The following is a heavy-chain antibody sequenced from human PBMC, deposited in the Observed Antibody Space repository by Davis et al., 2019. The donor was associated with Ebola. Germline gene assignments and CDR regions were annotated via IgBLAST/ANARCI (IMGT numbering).Heavy chain of an antibody. CDR2: IIPMFRSA. J-gene: IGHJ5*02. V-gene: IGHV1-69*13. Sequence: SVKVSCKASGYTFTGYYMHWVRQAPGQGLEWMGGIIPMFRSANYAQKFEGRVTIAADESTKTVYMELSSLTSEDTAVYYCARVRTGYYYDSSDSPSWLDPWGQGTLVTVSS. CDR3: ARVRTGYYYDSSDSPSWLDP. D-gene: IGHD3-22*01. CDR1: GYTFTGYY.